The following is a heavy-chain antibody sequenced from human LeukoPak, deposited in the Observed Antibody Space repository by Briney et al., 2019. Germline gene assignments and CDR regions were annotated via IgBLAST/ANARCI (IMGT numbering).Heavy chain of an antibody. D-gene: IGHD4-17*01. Sequence: GGSLRLSCAASGFSFSSYGMSWVRQAPGKGLEWVSAISGSGGSTYYADSVKGRFTISRDNSKNTLYLQMNSLRAEDTAVYYCAKDPSTVTTASSGYWGQGTLVTVSS. CDR2: ISGSGGST. CDR3: AKDPSTVTTASSGY. J-gene: IGHJ4*02. CDR1: GFSFSSYG. V-gene: IGHV3-23*01.